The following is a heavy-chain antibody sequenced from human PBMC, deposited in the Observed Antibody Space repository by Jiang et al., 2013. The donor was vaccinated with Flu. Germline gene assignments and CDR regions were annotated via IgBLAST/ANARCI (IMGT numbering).Heavy chain of an antibody. V-gene: IGHV4-34*01. Sequence: PSETLSLTCVVYGGSLSGSYWNWLRQPPGKGLEWIGEINDSGGTDYNPSLRSRVTISADTSKNQFSLKLSSVTAADTAVYYCARGVRVVSPLDYWGQGTLVTVSS. D-gene: IGHD2-8*02. CDR2: INDSGGT. CDR1: GGSLSGSY. CDR3: ARGVRVVSPLDY. J-gene: IGHJ4*02.